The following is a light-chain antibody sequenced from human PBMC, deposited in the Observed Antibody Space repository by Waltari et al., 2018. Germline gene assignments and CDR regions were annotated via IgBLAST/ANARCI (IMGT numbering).Light chain of an antibody. J-gene: IGKJ1*01. CDR3: QHYVRLPVT. V-gene: IGKV3-20*01. Sequence: EVVLTQSPGTLSLSPGERATLSCRASESMGRALAWYQQKPGQDPRLLIYGASTRATGIPDRFSGSGSGTDFSLTISRLEPEDFEVYYCQHYVRLPVTFGQGTRVEI. CDR2: GAS. CDR1: ESMGRAL.